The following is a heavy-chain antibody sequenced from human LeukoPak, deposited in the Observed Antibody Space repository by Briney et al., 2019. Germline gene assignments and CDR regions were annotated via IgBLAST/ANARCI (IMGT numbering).Heavy chain of an antibody. CDR1: GFTFSSYA. Sequence: PGGSLRLSCAASGFTFSSYAMSWVRQAPGKGLEWVSAISGSGGSTYYADSVKGRFTISRDNSKNTLYLQMNSLRAEDTAVYYCAKDPSGSYYKVRPMYMDVWGQGTTVTVSS. D-gene: IGHD3-10*01. CDR2: ISGSGGST. J-gene: IGHJ6*02. CDR3: AKDPSGSYYKVRPMYMDV. V-gene: IGHV3-23*01.